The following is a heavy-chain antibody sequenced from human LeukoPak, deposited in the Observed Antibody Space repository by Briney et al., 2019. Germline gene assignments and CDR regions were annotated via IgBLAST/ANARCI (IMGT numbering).Heavy chain of an antibody. D-gene: IGHD3-10*01. Sequence: GGSLRLSCAASGFTFSSYGMGWVRQAPGKGLEWVSSISGSGGSTYYADSVKGRFTISRDNSKNTLYLQMNSLRAEDTAVYYCAKDLAVWFGDLPGWFDPWGQGTLVTVSS. CDR1: GFTFSSYG. CDR3: AKDLAVWFGDLPGWFDP. J-gene: IGHJ5*02. V-gene: IGHV3-23*01. CDR2: ISGSGGST.